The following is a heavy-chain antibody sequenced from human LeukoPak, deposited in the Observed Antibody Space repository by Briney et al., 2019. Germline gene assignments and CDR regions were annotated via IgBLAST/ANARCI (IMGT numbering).Heavy chain of an antibody. V-gene: IGHV1-2*02. CDR2: INPNSGGT. CDR1: GYTFTGYY. D-gene: IGHD6-13*01. Sequence: ASVKVSCKASGYTFTGYYMHWVRQAPGQGLEWMGWINPNSGGTNYAQKFQGRVTMTRDTSISTAYMELSSLRSEDTAVYYCARGGIAAAGTYYYYYYMDVWGKGTTVTVSS. CDR3: ARGGIAAAGTYYYYYYMDV. J-gene: IGHJ6*03.